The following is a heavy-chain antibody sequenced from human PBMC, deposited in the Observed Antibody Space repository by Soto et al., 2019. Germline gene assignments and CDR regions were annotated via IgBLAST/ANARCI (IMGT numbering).Heavy chain of an antibody. Sequence: ASVKVSCKASGYTLTSYDMHWVRQAPGKGLEWMGGFDPEDGETIYAQKFQGRVTMTEDTSTDTAYMELSSLRSEDTAVYYCATRRGYDRAPFDYWGQGTLVTVS. J-gene: IGHJ4*02. D-gene: IGHD5-12*01. V-gene: IGHV1-24*01. CDR2: FDPEDGET. CDR1: GYTLTSYD. CDR3: ATRRGYDRAPFDY.